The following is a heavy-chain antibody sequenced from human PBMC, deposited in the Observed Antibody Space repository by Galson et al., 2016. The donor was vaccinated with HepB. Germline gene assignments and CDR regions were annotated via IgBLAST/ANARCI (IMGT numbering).Heavy chain of an antibody. V-gene: IGHV5-51*03. CDR2: IYPGDFET. Sequence: QSGAEVKKPGESLKIFCKGSGYSFTGFWIGWVRQKPGKGLEWMGIIYPGDFETRYSPSFQGQVTMSVDKSINTAYLQWSSLKASDTAIYYCARRTVGYYKGASDYWGQGTLVTVSS. CDR3: ARRTVGYYKGASDY. D-gene: IGHD1-26*01. CDR1: GYSFTGFW. J-gene: IGHJ4*02.